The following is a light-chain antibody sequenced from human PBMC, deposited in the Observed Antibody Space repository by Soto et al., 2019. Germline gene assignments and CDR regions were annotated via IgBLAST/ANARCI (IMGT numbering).Light chain of an antibody. CDR3: MQALQSLT. Sequence: EMVMTQSPLTLPVTPGEPASISFRSSQSLLYNNTYNYLDWYVQKPGQSPQLLIYFGSNRAPGVPDRFSGSGSGTDFTLKINRVEAEDVGTYYCMQALQSLTFGQGTRLEIK. CDR2: FGS. CDR1: QSLLYNNTYNY. V-gene: IGKV2-28*01. J-gene: IGKJ5*01.